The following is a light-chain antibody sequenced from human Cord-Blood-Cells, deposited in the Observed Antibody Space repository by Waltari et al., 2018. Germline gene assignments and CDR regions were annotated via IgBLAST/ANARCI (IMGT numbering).Light chain of an antibody. J-gene: IGLJ3*02. CDR3: AAWDDSLNGWV. CDR1: SSNIGSNT. Sequence: QSVLTQPPPASGNPGQRVTIACSGSSSNIGSNTVNWYQQLPGTAPKLLIYSNNQRPSGVPDRFSGSQSGTSASLAISGLQSEDEADYYCAAWDDSLNGWVFGGGTKLTVL. CDR2: SNN. V-gene: IGLV1-44*01.